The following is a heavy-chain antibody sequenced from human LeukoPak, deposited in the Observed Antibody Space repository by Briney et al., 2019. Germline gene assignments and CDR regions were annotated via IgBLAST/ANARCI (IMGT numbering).Heavy chain of an antibody. D-gene: IGHD2-21*02. CDR1: GYTFTSYY. CDR3: ARSPLYCGGDCYWNY. J-gene: IGHJ4*02. CDR2: ISAYNGNT. Sequence: ASVKVSCKASGYTFTSYYMHWVRQAPGQGLEWMGWISAYNGNTNYAQKLQGRVTMTTDTSTSTAYMELRSLRSDDTAVYYCARSPLYCGGDCYWNYWGQGTLVTVSS. V-gene: IGHV1-18*04.